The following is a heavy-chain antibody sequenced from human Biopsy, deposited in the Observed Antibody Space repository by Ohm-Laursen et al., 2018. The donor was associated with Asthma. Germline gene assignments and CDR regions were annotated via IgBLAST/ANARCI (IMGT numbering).Heavy chain of an antibody. Sequence: SLTLSLTCTVSYCSINSGGYYWTWIRQHPGKGLEWIGFIYYSGSTYYNPSQKSRVSISIDTSKNQFALKLSYVTAADTAVYYCAGAQDYYDSRGYYRSFDYWSQGTLVTVSS. CDR3: AGAQDYYDSRGYYRSFDY. J-gene: IGHJ4*02. D-gene: IGHD3-22*01. CDR1: YCSINSGGYY. CDR2: IYYSGST. V-gene: IGHV4-31*03.